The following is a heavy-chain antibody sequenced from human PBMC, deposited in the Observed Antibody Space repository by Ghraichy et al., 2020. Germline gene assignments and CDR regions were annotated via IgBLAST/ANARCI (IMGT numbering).Heavy chain of an antibody. CDR1: GYTFTSYY. CDR3: AREVLQLHHVLRFLEWSQAGGMDV. J-gene: IGHJ6*02. D-gene: IGHD3-3*01. V-gene: IGHV1-46*03. CDR2: INPSGGST. Sequence: ASVKVSCKASGYTFTSYYMHWVRQAPGQGLEWMGIINPSGGSTSYAQKFQGRVTMTRDTSTSTVYMELSSLRSEDTAVYYCAREVLQLHHVLRFLEWSQAGGMDVWGQGTTVTVSS.